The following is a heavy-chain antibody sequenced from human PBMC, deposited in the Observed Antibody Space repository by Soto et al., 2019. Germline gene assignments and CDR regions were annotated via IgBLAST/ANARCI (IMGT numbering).Heavy chain of an antibody. CDR3: ARAPGFGELLAYYYYGMDV. J-gene: IGHJ6*02. CDR2: IIPIFGTA. V-gene: IGHV1-69*06. CDR1: GGTFSSYA. Sequence: SVKVSCKASGGTFSSYAISWVRQAPGQGLEWMGGIIPIFGTANYAQKFQGRVTITADKSTSTAYMELSSLRSEDTAVYYCARAPGFGELLAYYYYGMDVWGQGTTVTVPS. D-gene: IGHD3-10*01.